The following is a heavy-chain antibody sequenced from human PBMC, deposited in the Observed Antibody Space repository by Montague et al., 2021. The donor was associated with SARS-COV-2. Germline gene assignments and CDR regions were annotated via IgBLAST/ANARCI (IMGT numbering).Heavy chain of an antibody. CDR3: ARLGEGVVPAPILGVGPYYSYCYMDV. D-gene: IGHD2-2*02. V-gene: IGHV4-34*01. Sequence: SETLSLTCAVYGGSFSGYYWNWIRQHPGRGLEWIGEINHSGSANYNPSLKRRVTISVDTSKNQFSLKLNSVTAADTAVYYCARLGEGVVPAPILGVGPYYSYCYMDVWGKGATVTVSS. CDR2: INHSGSA. J-gene: IGHJ6*03. CDR1: GGSFSGYY.